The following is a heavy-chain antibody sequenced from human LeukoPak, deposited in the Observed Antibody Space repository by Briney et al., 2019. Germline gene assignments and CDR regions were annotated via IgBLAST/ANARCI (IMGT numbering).Heavy chain of an antibody. CDR1: AFTFSSYA. J-gene: IGHJ4*02. D-gene: IGHD3-22*01. CDR2: ISYDGSNK. Sequence: GGSLRLSCAASAFTFSSYAMHWVRQAPGKGLEWVAVISYDGSNKYYADSVKGRFTISRDNSKKTLYLQMNSLRAEDTAVYYCARDPKTYYYDSSGYYFDYWGQGTLVTVSS. V-gene: IGHV3-30*04. CDR3: ARDPKTYYYDSSGYYFDY.